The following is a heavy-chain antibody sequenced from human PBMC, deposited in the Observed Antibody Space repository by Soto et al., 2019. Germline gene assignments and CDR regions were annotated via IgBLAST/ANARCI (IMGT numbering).Heavy chain of an antibody. CDR2: IYYSGST. CDR3: ARPALSMIMN. Sequence: SETLSLTCTVSGGSLSSSSYYWGWIRQPPGKGLEWIGSIYYSGSTYYNPSLKSRVTISVDTSKNQFSLKLSSVTAADTAVYYCARPALSMIMNWGQGTLVTAPQ. J-gene: IGHJ4*02. D-gene: IGHD3-22*01. CDR1: GGSLSSSSYY. V-gene: IGHV4-39*01.